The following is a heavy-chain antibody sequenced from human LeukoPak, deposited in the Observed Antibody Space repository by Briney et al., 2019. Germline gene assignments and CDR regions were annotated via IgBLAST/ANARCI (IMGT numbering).Heavy chain of an antibody. D-gene: IGHD3-22*01. Sequence: SVKVSCKASGYTFTSYDINWVRLAPGQGLEWMGGIIPIFGTANYAQKFQGRVTITADESTSTAYMELSSLRSEDTAVYYCARGYYDSSGYLDYWGQGTLVTVSS. V-gene: IGHV1-69*13. CDR3: ARGYYDSSGYLDY. CDR1: GYTFTSYD. CDR2: IIPIFGTA. J-gene: IGHJ4*02.